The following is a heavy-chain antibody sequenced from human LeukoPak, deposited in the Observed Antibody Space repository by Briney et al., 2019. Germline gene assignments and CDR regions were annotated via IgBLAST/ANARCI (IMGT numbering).Heavy chain of an antibody. D-gene: IGHD2-21*02. CDR2: IKQDGSEK. CDR1: GFTFSSYW. Sequence: EGSLRLSCAASGFTFSSYWMSWVRQAPGKGLEWVANIKQDGSEKYYVDSVKGRFTISRDNAKNTLYLQMNSLRAEDTAVYYCATCGGDCYRGIGILWGQGTLVTVSS. V-gene: IGHV3-7*01. CDR3: ATCGGDCYRGIGIL. J-gene: IGHJ4*02.